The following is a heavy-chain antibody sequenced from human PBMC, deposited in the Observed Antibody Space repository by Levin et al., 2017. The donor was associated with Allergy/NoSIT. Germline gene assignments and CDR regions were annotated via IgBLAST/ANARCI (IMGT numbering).Heavy chain of an antibody. CDR1: GFTFSSYA. D-gene: IGHD4-17*01. CDR2: ISGSGGNT. Sequence: GGSLRLSCAASGFTFSSYAMHWVRQAPGKGLEYVSAISGSGGNTYYANSVKGRFTISRDNSKNTLYLQMGSLRAEDMAVYYCARRFGDYSGFDYWGQGTLVTVSS. CDR3: ARRFGDYSGFDY. V-gene: IGHV3-64*01. J-gene: IGHJ4*02.